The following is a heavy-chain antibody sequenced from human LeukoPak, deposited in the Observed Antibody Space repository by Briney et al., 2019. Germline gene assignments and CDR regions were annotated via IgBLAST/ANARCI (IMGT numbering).Heavy chain of an antibody. J-gene: IGHJ4*02. CDR2: VKTGSGGGGK. Sequence: GGSLRLSCVASGFTFGSGWMSWFRQAPGKGLDWLGLVKTGSGGGGKENSEAVQGSFTMSSDDSTNTLFLQMNSLKSEDTGIYYCTTFADFWSPHSFDYWGQGALVTVSS. CDR1: GFTFGSGW. D-gene: IGHD3-3*01. CDR3: TTFADFWSPHSFDY. V-gene: IGHV3-15*01.